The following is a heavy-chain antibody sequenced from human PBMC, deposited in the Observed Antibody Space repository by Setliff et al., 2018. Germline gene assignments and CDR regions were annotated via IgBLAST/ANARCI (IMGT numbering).Heavy chain of an antibody. CDR1: GGSFDTYY. CDR2: INQSGSG. Sequence: SETLSLTCNVYGGSFDTYYWSWIRQPPGKGLEWFGEINQSGSGDYNPSFKGRVTISVDTSKKQFSLTLTSVTAADTALYYCASPRRDDLDSPFDAFDIWGQGTMVTVSS. J-gene: IGHJ3*02. V-gene: IGHV4-34*01. CDR3: ASPRRDDLDSPFDAFDI. D-gene: IGHD3-3*01.